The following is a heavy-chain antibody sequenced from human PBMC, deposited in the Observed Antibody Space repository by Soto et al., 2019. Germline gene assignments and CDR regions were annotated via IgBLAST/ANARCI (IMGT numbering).Heavy chain of an antibody. CDR3: VRASRSVDV. D-gene: IGHD1-26*01. V-gene: IGHV3-7*01. CDR1: GFTFTNYW. Sequence: GGSLRLSCAASGFTFTNYWMSWVRRSPVKGLEWVASINEDGGEKHYVDSAKGRFTISRDNAQISLYLQVDSLRGEDTAVYYCVRASRSVDVWGKGTTVTVSS. CDR2: INEDGGEK. J-gene: IGHJ6*04.